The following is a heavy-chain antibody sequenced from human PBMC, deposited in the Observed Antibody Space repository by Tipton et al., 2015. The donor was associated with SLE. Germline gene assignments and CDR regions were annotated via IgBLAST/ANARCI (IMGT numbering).Heavy chain of an antibody. Sequence: RSLRLSCTASGFTFGDYSMSWFRQAPGKALEWVGFIRSKGLGGTPEYAASVKGRFTISRDDSESTACLQMNSLKIEDTGVYYCTTHGGVPLSYWGQGTLVTVSS. CDR3: TTHGGVPLSY. J-gene: IGHJ4*02. CDR2: IRSKGLGGTP. V-gene: IGHV3-49*03. CDR1: GFTFGDYS. D-gene: IGHD3-16*01.